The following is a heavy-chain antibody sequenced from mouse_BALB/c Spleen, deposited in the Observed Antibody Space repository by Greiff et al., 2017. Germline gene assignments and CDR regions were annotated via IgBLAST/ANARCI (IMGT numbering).Heavy chain of an antibody. Sequence: EVKLVESGGGLVKPGGSLKLSCAASGFTFSSYAMSWVRQSPEKRLEWVAEISSGGSYTYYPDTVTGRFTISRDNAKNTLYLEMSSLRSEDTAMYYCARELLRYEYYAMDYWGQGTSVTVSS. CDR1: GFTFSSYA. V-gene: IGHV5-9-4*01. D-gene: IGHD1-1*01. J-gene: IGHJ4*01. CDR3: ARELLRYEYYAMDY. CDR2: ISSGGSYT.